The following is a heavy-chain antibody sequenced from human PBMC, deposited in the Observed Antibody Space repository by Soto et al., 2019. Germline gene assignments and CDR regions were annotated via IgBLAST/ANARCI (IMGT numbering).Heavy chain of an antibody. V-gene: IGHV1-69*01. CDR2: SIPIFGTA. D-gene: IGHD3-16*01. J-gene: IGHJ6*02. CDR3: ARNRCKNPAHEVMCPWGYYYRIDL. Sequence: QVQLVQSGAEVKKPGSSVKVSCKASDGPFSSYAISWVRQSPGLGLAWLGGSIPIFGTANYAQKFEGRVTITADESTSTAYVELSSLRSEDTAVYYCARNRCKNPAHEVMCPWGYYYRIDLWGQGNTVPVSS. CDR1: DGPFSSYA.